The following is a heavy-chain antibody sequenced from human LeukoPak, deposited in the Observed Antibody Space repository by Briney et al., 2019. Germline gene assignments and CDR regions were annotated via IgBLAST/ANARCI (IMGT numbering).Heavy chain of an antibody. D-gene: IGHD3-9*01. Sequence: GASVNVSCKASGYTFTSYGISWVRQAPGQGLEWMGWISAYNGNTNYAQKLQGRVTMTTDTSTSTAYMELRSLRSDDTAVYYCARAYDILTGYYILNWFDPWGQGTLVTVSS. V-gene: IGHV1-18*01. CDR1: GYTFTSYG. CDR3: ARAYDILTGYYILNWFDP. J-gene: IGHJ5*02. CDR2: ISAYNGNT.